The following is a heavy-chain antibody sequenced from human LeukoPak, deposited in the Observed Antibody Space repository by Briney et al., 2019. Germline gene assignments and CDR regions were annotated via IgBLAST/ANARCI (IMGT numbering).Heavy chain of an antibody. V-gene: IGHV4-39*01. CDR2: IYYSGRT. D-gene: IGHD3-22*01. J-gene: IGHJ1*01. Sequence: SETLSLICTVSGGSISSSSYYWGWIRQPPGKGLEWIGEIYYSGRTYQNPSLRSRVSMSVDTSKNRFSLELHSVTATDTAVYYCARRRYYDSTGYFDWGRGSLVTVPS. CDR3: ARRRYYDSTGYFD. CDR1: GGSISSSSYY.